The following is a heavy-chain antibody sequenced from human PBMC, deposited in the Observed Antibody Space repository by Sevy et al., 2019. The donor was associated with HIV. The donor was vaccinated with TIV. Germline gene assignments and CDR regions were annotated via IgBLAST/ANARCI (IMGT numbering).Heavy chain of an antibody. CDR3: ARLPRVVHDIDY. D-gene: IGHD2-15*01. V-gene: IGHV3-74*01. CDR2: INSDGSST. CDR1: GFTFSSYW. J-gene: IGHJ4*02. Sequence: GGSLRLSCAAAGFTFSSYWMHWVRQAPGKGLVWVSRINSDGSSTSYADSVKGRFTISRDNAKNTLYLQMNSLRAEDTAVYYCARLPRVVHDIDYWGQRTLVTVSS.